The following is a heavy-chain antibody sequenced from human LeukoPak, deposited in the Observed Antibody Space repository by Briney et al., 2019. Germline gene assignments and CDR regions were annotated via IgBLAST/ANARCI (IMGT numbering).Heavy chain of an antibody. J-gene: IGHJ6*02. Sequence: PGASLRLSCAASGFTFSRYAMSWVRQGPGKGLEWVSAISVSGDNTYYADSVKGRFTVSRDNSKNTLYLQMNSLRAEDTALYYCTRGGGMDVWGQGTTVAVSS. V-gene: IGHV3-23*01. CDR1: GFTFSRYA. CDR3: TRGGGMDV. CDR2: ISVSGDNT.